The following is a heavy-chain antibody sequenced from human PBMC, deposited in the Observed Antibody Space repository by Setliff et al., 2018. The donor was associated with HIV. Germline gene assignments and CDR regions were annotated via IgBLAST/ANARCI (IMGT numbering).Heavy chain of an antibody. Sequence: PSETLSLTCTVSGASISSYYWNWFRQPAGKGLESLGRIYTSGNMIYNPSLKSRVTISVDTSKDQFSLKLNSVTAADTAVYYCARGRHGLGLDVWGQGTLVTVSS. CDR3: ARGRHGLGLDV. CDR2: IYTSGNM. J-gene: IGHJ4*02. V-gene: IGHV4-4*07. CDR1: GASISSYY. D-gene: IGHD3-10*01.